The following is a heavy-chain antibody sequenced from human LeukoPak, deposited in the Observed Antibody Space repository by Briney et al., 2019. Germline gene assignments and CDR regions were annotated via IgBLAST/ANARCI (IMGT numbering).Heavy chain of an antibody. CDR2: IIPIFGTA. CDR3: AKAPVGMVTLDY. V-gene: IGHV1-69*06. D-gene: IGHD5-24*01. Sequence: ASVKVSCKASGGTFSSYGISWVRQAPGQGLEWMGGIIPIFGTANYAQKFQGRVTITADKSTSTAYMELSSLRSEDTAVYYCAKAPVGMVTLDYWGQGTLVTVSS. J-gene: IGHJ4*02. CDR1: GGTFSSYG.